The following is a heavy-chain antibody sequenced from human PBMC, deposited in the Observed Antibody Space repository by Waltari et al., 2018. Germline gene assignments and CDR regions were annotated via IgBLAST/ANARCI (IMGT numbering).Heavy chain of an antibody. J-gene: IGHJ3*02. CDR3: ASRPDYGDLGHAFDI. Sequence: EVQLVESGGGLVQPGGSLRLSCAASGFTFSSYWMHWVRHAPGKGLVWVSRINSDGSSTSYADSVKGRFTISRDNAKNTLYLQMNSLRAEDTAVYYCASRPDYGDLGHAFDIWGQGTMVTVSS. V-gene: IGHV3-74*01. CDR2: INSDGSST. CDR1: GFTFSSYW. D-gene: IGHD4-17*01.